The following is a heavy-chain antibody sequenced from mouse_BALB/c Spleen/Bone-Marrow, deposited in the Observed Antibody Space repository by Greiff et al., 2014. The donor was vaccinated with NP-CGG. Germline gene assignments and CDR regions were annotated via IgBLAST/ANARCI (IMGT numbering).Heavy chain of an antibody. CDR3: ARGGYYRDDGFAY. D-gene: IGHD2-14*01. V-gene: IGHV1-77*01. CDR2: IYPGNGNT. J-gene: IGHJ3*01. CDR1: GYTFTDYY. Sequence: VQLQQSGAELARPGASVKLSCKASGYTFTDYYINWVRRRTGQGLEWIGEIYPGNGNTYYNEKFKGKATLTADKSSSTAYMQLSSLTSEDSAVYFCARGGYYRDDGFAYWGQGTLVTVSA.